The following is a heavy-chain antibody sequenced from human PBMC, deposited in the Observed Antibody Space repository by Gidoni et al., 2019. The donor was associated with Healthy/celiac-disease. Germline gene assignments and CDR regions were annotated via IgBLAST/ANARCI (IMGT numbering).Heavy chain of an antibody. CDR2: INPNSGGT. V-gene: IGHV1-2*02. Sequence: QVQLVQSGAEVKKPGASVKVSCKASGYTFTGSYMPGVRQAPGQGLEWMGWINPNSGGTNYAQKFQGRVTMTRDTSISTAYMELSRLRSDDTAGYYCARAVPAIVGATTDWFDPWGQGTLVTVSS. D-gene: IGHD1-26*01. CDR1: GYTFTGSY. CDR3: ARAVPAIVGATTDWFDP. J-gene: IGHJ5*02.